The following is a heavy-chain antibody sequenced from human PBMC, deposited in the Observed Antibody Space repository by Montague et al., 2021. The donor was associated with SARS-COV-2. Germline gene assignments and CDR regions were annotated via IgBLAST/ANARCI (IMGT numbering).Heavy chain of an antibody. V-gene: IGHV4-59*01. J-gene: IGHJ5*02. CDR1: NGSINSYY. CDR2: TYYRGST. Sequence: SETLSLTCTVSNGSINSYYWSWVWRPPGKRLEWIGYTYYRGSTNYNPSLESRATMSIDTSKNQFSLKLRSVTAADTAVYFCAREGLHNWFDPWGQGTLVIVSS. CDR3: AREGLHNWFDP.